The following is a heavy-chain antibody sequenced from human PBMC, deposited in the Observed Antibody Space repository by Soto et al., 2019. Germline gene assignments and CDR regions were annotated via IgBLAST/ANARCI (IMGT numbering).Heavy chain of an antibody. Sequence: SETLSLTGTVSDGSISSSSCTWIRQPPGKGLEWIGYVYYSGSSNYKLSLKSRVTISVATSKTQFSPILCSVTAADTAGHYCMRLGGYFRYRDFWGKRTTVTDS. V-gene: IGHV4-59*08. J-gene: IGHJ6*03. CDR2: VYYSGSS. CDR1: DGSISSSS. D-gene: IGHD6-13*01. CDR3: MRLGGYFRYRDF.